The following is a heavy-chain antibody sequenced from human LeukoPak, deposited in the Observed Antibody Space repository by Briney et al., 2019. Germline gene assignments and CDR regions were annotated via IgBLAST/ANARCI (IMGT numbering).Heavy chain of an antibody. Sequence: PSETLSLTCTVSGGSIGSYYWNWLRQPPGKGLEYIGYIYYSGSANYNPSLKGRVTISVDTSKNQFSLKLSSVTAADTAVYYCARGGRFGGHDAFDIWGQGTMVTVSS. J-gene: IGHJ3*02. CDR2: IYYSGSA. CDR1: GGSIGSYY. CDR3: ARGGRFGGHDAFDI. V-gene: IGHV4-59*01. D-gene: IGHD3-10*01.